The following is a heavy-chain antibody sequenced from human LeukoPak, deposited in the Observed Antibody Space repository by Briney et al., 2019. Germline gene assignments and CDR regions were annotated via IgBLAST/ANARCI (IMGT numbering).Heavy chain of an antibody. D-gene: IGHD2/OR15-2a*01. CDR1: GGSISSTTYY. J-gene: IGHJ3*02. CDR2: IYYSGST. V-gene: IGHV4-61*05. CDR3: ARPFILGSNDAFDI. Sequence: PSETLSLTCTVSGGSISSTTYYWAWIRQPPGKGLEWIGYIYYSGSTNYNPSLKSRVTISVDTSKNQFSLRLSSVTAADTAVYYCARPFILGSNDAFDIWGQGTMVTVSS.